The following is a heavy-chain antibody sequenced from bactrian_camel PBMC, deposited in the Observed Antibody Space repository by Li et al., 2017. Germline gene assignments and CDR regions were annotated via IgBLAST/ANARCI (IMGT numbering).Heavy chain of an antibody. V-gene: IGHV3S40*01. CDR3: GNGGGVYDTSS. CDR1: GFTFRIYD. Sequence: VQLVESGGDLVQPGGSLRLSCAASGFTFRIYDMYWVRQAPGKGLEWVSFINSGGIGAYYADSVKGRFTISRDNAKNTLYLELNGLKTEDTAMYYCGNGGGVYDTSSWGQGTQVTVS. D-gene: IGHD3*01. J-gene: IGHJ4*01. CDR2: INSGGIGA.